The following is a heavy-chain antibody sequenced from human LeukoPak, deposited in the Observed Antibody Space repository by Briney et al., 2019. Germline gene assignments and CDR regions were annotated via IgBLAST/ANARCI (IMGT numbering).Heavy chain of an antibody. V-gene: IGHV1-18*01. D-gene: IGHD4-23*01. CDR3: ARGTTVVISDAFDI. Sequence: ASVKVSCKASGGTFSSYAISWVRQAPGQGPEWMGWISAYNGNTNYAQKLQGRVTMTTDTSTSTAYMELRSLRSDDTAVYYCARGTTVVISDAFDIWGQGAMVTVSS. CDR2: ISAYNGNT. J-gene: IGHJ3*02. CDR1: GGTFSSYA.